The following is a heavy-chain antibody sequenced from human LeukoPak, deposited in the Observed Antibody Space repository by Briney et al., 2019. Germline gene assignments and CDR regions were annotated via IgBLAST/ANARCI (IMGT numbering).Heavy chain of an antibody. D-gene: IGHD6-19*01. Sequence: ASVKVSCKASGYTFTSYGISWVRQAPGQGLEWMGWISAYNGNTNYAQKLQGRVTTTTDTSTSTAYMELRSLRSDDTAVYYCARRSGSSGWYGSWFDPWGQGTLVTVSS. CDR2: ISAYNGNT. CDR1: GYTFTSYG. J-gene: IGHJ5*02. V-gene: IGHV1-18*01. CDR3: ARRSGSSGWYGSWFDP.